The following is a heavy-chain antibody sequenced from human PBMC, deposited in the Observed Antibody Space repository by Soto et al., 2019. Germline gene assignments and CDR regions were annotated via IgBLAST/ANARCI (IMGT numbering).Heavy chain of an antibody. D-gene: IGHD3-9*01. J-gene: IGHJ4*02. CDR3: AKEFTPLRYFDWLPDYFDY. CDR1: GFTFTSYA. Sequence: PGGSLRLSCAASGFTFTSYAMSWVRQAPGKGLEWVSAISGSGGSTYYADSVKGRFTISRDNSKNTLYLQMNSLRAEDTAIYYCAKEFTPLRYFDWLPDYFDYWGQGTLVTVSS. V-gene: IGHV3-23*01. CDR2: ISGSGGST.